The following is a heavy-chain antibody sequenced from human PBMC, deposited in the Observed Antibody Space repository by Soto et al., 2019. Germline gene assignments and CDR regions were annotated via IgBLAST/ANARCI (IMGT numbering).Heavy chain of an antibody. J-gene: IGHJ5*02. D-gene: IGHD3-10*01. CDR1: GDSVSSNSAA. CDR2: TYYRSKWYN. V-gene: IGHV6-1*01. CDR3: ARERDGSGSYYGGVDWFDP. Sequence: QSQTLSLTCAISGDSVSSNSAAWNWIRQSPSRGLEWLGRTYYRSKWYNDYAVSVKSRITINPDTSKNQFSLQLNSVTPEDTAVYYCARERDGSGSYYGGVDWFDPWGQGTLVTVSS.